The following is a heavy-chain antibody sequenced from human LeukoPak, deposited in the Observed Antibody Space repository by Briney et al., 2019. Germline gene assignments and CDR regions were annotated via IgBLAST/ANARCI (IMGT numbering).Heavy chain of an antibody. CDR2: ISGSGGST. Sequence: GGSLRLSCAASGFTFSSYAMSWVRQAPGKGLEWVSAISGSGGSTYYADSVKGRFTISRDNSKNTLYLQMNSLRAEDTAVYYCAKDVGDIVVGLVARGSGPQHGGRGPLVPVSS. CDR3: AKDVGDIVVGLVARGSGPQH. V-gene: IGHV3-23*01. CDR1: GFTFSSYA. D-gene: IGHD2-15*01. J-gene: IGHJ1*01.